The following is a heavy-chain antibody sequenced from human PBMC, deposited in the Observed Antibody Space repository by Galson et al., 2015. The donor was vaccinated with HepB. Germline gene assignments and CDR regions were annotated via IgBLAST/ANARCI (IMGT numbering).Heavy chain of an antibody. J-gene: IGHJ3*02. D-gene: IGHD5-24*01. CDR1: GYSFNSYW. CDR2: IYPGDSDY. Sequence: QSGAEVKKPGESMKISCKGSGYSFNSYWIGWVRQMPGKGLEWMGIIYPGDSDYRFSPSFQGQVTISADKSITTAYLQWSSLKASDTAIYYCARHVEVATIFAFDIWGQGTMVTVSS. CDR3: ARHVEVATIFAFDI. V-gene: IGHV5-51*01.